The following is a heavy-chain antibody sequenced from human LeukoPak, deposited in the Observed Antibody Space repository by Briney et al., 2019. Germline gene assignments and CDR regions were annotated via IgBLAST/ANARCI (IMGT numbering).Heavy chain of an antibody. CDR3: ARAVTMIVVDNFDY. V-gene: IGHV4-34*01. Sequence: SETLSLTCAVYGGSFSGYYWSWIRQPPGKGLEWIGEINHSGSTNYNPSLKSRVTISVDTSKNQFSLKLSSVTAADTAVYYCARAVTMIVVDNFDYWGQGTLVTVSS. CDR2: INHSGST. CDR1: GGSFSGYY. J-gene: IGHJ4*02. D-gene: IGHD3-22*01.